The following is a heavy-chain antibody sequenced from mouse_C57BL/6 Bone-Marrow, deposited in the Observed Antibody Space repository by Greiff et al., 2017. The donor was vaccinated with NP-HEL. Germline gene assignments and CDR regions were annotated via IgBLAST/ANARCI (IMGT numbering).Heavy chain of an antibody. J-gene: IGHJ4*01. CDR2: IRHKANGSTT. V-gene: IGHV7-3*01. CDR3: ARSYSNVYAMDY. D-gene: IGHD2-5*01. Sequence: EVQLVESGGGLVQPGGSLSLSCAASGFTFTGYYMSWVRQPPGQALEWLGFIRHKANGSTTEDSSSVKGRFTIYTSSSQGILYLQMNALGAEDSATYYCARSYSNVYAMDYWGQGTSVTVSS. CDR1: GFTFTGYY.